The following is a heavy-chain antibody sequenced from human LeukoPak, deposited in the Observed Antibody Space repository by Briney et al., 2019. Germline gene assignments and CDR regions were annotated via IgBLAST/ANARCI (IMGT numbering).Heavy chain of an antibody. Sequence: SETLSLTCTDSGGSISSGGYYWSWIRQHPGTGLEWIGYIYYSGSTYYNPSLKSRVTISVDTSKNQFSLKLSSVTAADTAVYYCARAPGDSYYYYGMDVWGQGTTVTVSS. CDR1: GGSISSGGYY. CDR2: IYYSGST. CDR3: ARAPGDSYYYYGMDV. J-gene: IGHJ6*02. V-gene: IGHV4-31*03. D-gene: IGHD3-10*01.